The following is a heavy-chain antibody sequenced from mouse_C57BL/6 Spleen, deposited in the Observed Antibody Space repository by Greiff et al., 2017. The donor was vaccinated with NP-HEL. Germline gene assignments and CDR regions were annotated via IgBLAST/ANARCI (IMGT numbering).Heavy chain of an antibody. D-gene: IGHD4-1*01. Sequence: EVKLMESGGGLVKPGGSLKLSCAASGFTFSDYGMHWVRQAPEKGLEWVAYISSGSSTIYYADTVKGRFTISRDNAKNTLFLQMTSLRSEDTAMYYCARVWEEYFDYWGKGTTLTVSS. CDR1: GFTFSDYG. CDR3: ARVWEEYFDY. CDR2: ISSGSSTI. V-gene: IGHV5-17*01. J-gene: IGHJ2*01.